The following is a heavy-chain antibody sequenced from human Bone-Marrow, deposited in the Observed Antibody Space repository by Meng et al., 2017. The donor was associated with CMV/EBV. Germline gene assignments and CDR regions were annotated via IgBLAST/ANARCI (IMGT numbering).Heavy chain of an antibody. CDR2: MNPNSGNT. Sequence: ASVKVSCKASGYTFTSYDINWVRQATGQGLEWMGWMNPNSGNTGYAQKFQGRVTMTRNTSISTAYMELSSLRSEDTAVYYCARGYYDSSGYYSGRYFDYWGQGTLVTVSS. D-gene: IGHD3-22*01. CDR3: ARGYYDSSGYYSGRYFDY. V-gene: IGHV1-8*01. CDR1: GYTFTSYD. J-gene: IGHJ4*02.